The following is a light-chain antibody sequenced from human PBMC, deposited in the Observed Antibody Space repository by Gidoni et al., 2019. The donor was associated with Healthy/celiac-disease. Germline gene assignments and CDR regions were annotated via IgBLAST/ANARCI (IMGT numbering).Light chain of an antibody. CDR2: DAS. J-gene: IGKJ4*01. CDR3: QQRRGA. CDR1: QSVSSY. Sequence: EIVFTQSPATLSLSPGERATLSCRASQSVSSYLAWYQQKPGQAPRLLIYDASNRATGIPARFSGSGSGTDFTLTISSLEPEDFAVYYCQQRRGAFXGXTKVEIK. V-gene: IGKV3-11*01.